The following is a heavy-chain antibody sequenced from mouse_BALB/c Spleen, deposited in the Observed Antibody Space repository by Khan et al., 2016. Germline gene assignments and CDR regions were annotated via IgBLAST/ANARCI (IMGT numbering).Heavy chain of an antibody. CDR2: IDPAHGNT. Sequence: VRLQQSGAELVKPGASVKLSCTATGFNIKDTYMHWVKQRPEQGLEWIGRIDPAHGNTKYDPKFQGQATITADTSPNTASLPISSLTSEDTAVCYCARSTDYWGEGTTLTVAS. J-gene: IGHJ2*01. CDR1: GFNIKDTY. V-gene: IGHV14-3*02. CDR3: ARSTDY.